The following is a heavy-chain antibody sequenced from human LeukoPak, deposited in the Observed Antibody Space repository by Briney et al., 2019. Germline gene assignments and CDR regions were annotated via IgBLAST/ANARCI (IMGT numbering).Heavy chain of an antibody. J-gene: IGHJ3*02. D-gene: IGHD2-2*01. Sequence: SETLSPTCTVSGGSISSYYWSWIRQPPGKGLEWIGYIYYSGSTNYNPSLKSRVTISVDTSKNQFSLKLSSVTAADTAVYYCASGYCSSTSCYPDAFDIWGQGIMVTVSS. CDR2: IYYSGST. CDR1: GGSISSYY. V-gene: IGHV4-59*01. CDR3: ASGYCSSTSCYPDAFDI.